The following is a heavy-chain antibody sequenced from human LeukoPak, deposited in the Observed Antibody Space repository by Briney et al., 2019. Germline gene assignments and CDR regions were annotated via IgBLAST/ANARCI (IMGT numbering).Heavy chain of an antibody. D-gene: IGHD3-16*01. V-gene: IGHV1-8*01. CDR2: MNPHSGNT. Sequence: ASVKVSCKASGYTFTTYDVSWVRQAPGHGLEWVGWMNPHSGNTGYAHKFQGRVTMTRDTSISTAYMQLTSLTPDDTAVYYCARDGSRTWGLAYWGQGTLVAVPS. CDR1: GYTFTTYD. CDR3: ARDGSRTWGLAY. J-gene: IGHJ4*02.